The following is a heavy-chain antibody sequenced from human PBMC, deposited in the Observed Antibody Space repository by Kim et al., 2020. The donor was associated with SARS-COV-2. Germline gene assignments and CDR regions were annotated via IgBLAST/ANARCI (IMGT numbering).Heavy chain of an antibody. CDR3: ARSHQQWLVRSGWFDP. CDR1: GYTFTSYG. J-gene: IGHJ5*02. D-gene: IGHD6-19*01. CDR2: ISAYNGNT. Sequence: ASVKVSCKASGYTFTSYGISWVRQAPGQGLEWMGWISAYNGNTNYAQKLQGRVTMTTDTSTSTAYMELRSLRSDDTAVYYCARSHQQWLVRSGWFDPWGQGTLVTVSS. V-gene: IGHV1-18*01.